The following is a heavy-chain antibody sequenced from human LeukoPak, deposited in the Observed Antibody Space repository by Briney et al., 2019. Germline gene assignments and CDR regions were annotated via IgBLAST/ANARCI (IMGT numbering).Heavy chain of an antibody. CDR2: INHSGST. Sequence: DPSETLSLTCAVYGGSFSGYYWSWIRQPPGKGLEWIGEINHSGSTNYNPSLKSRVTISVDTSKNQFSLKLSSVTAADTAVYYCARGFMVRGVYLDYWGQGTLVTVSS. D-gene: IGHD3-10*01. V-gene: IGHV4-34*01. J-gene: IGHJ4*02. CDR1: GGSFSGYY. CDR3: ARGFMVRGVYLDY.